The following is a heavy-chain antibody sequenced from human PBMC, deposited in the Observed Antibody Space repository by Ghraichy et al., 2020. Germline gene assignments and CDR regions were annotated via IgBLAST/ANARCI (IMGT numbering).Heavy chain of an antibody. CDR1: GGSISSYY. CDR2: IYYSGST. Sequence: SETLSLTCTVSGGSISSYYWSWIRQPPGKGLEWIGYIYYSGSTNYNPSLKSRVTISVDTSKNQFSLKLSSVTAADTAVYYCARSLQQWLGTPYYFDYWGQGTLVTVSS. V-gene: IGHV4-59*01. CDR3: ARSLQQWLGTPYYFDY. J-gene: IGHJ4*02. D-gene: IGHD6-19*01.